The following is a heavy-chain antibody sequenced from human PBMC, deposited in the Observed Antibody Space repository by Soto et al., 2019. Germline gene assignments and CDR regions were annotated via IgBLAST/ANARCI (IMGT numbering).Heavy chain of an antibody. CDR2: IYYSGST. J-gene: IGHJ5*02. D-gene: IGHD3-10*01. CDR1: GGSISSYY. CDR3: ARDGVYYGSGSLASGFDP. V-gene: IGHV4-59*01. Sequence: SETLSLTCTVSGGSISSYYWSWIRQPPGKGLEWVGYIYYSGSTNYNPSLRSRVTISVDTSKNQFSLKLSSVTAADTAVYYCARDGVYYGSGSLASGFDPWGQGTLVTVSS.